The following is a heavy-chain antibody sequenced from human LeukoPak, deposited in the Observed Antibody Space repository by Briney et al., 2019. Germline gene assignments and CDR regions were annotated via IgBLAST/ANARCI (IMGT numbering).Heavy chain of an antibody. D-gene: IGHD2-15*01. Sequence: ASVNVSCKASGYTFTSYGISWVRQAPGQGLEWMGWISAYNGNTNYAQKLQGRVTMTTDTSTSTAYMELRSLRSEDTAVYYCARDLPYCSGGSCLGDFDYWGQGTLVTVSS. CDR2: ISAYNGNT. J-gene: IGHJ4*02. V-gene: IGHV1-18*01. CDR3: ARDLPYCSGGSCLGDFDY. CDR1: GYTFTSYG.